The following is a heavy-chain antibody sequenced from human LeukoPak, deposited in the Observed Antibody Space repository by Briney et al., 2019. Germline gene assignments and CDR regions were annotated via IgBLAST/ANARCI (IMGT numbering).Heavy chain of an antibody. V-gene: IGHV1-2*02. J-gene: IGHJ5*02. CDR2: INPNSGGT. Sequence: GASVKVSCKASGYTFTGYYMHWVRQAPGQGLEWMGWINPNSGGTNYAQKFQGRVTMTRDTSISTAYMELSRLRSDDTAVYYCARLVAATLWMFDPWGQGTLVTVSS. D-gene: IGHD2-15*01. CDR1: GYTFTGYY. CDR3: ARLVAATLWMFDP.